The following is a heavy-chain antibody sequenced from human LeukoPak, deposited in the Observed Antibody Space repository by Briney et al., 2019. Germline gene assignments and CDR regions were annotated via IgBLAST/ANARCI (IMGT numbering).Heavy chain of an antibody. J-gene: IGHJ4*02. D-gene: IGHD6-13*01. Sequence: PGGSLRLSCAASGFTFSSYAMSWVRQAPGKGLEWVSSISGSDGSIYYADSVKGRFTISRDNSKSTLYLQMNSLRAEATAIYYCAKEAVAAAGPFDYWGQGTLVTVSS. CDR3: AKEAVAAAGPFDY. V-gene: IGHV3-23*01. CDR2: ISGSDGSI. CDR1: GFTFSSYA.